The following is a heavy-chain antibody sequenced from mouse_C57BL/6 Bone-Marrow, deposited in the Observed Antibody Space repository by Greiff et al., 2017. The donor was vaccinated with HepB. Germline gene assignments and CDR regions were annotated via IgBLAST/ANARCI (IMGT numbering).Heavy chain of an antibody. J-gene: IGHJ1*03. V-gene: IGHV14-3*01. CDR1: GFNIKNTY. Sequence: VQLQQSVAELVRPGASVKLSCTASGFNIKNTYMHWVKQRPEQGLEWIGRIDPANGNTKYAPKFQGKATITADTSSNTAYLQLSSLTSEDTAIYYCAIVYYYGSSYVGYFDVWGTGTTVTVSS. D-gene: IGHD1-1*01. CDR2: IDPANGNT. CDR3: AIVYYYGSSYVGYFDV.